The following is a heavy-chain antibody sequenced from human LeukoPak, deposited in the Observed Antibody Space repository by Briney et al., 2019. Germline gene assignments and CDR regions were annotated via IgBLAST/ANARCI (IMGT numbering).Heavy chain of an antibody. V-gene: IGHV3-23*01. Sequence: GGSLRLSCAASGFTFSSYGMSWVRQAPGKGLEWVSAISGSGGSTYYADSVKGRFTISRDNTKNTLYLQMNSLRAEDTAVYYCAKLGGCSGGSCYASPYYYYYVDVWGKGTTVTISS. CDR3: AKLGGCSGGSCYASPYYYYYVDV. J-gene: IGHJ6*03. CDR2: ISGSGGST. CDR1: GFTFSSYG. D-gene: IGHD2-15*01.